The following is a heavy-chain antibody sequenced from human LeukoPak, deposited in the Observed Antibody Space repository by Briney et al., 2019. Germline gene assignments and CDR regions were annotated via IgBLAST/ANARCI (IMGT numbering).Heavy chain of an antibody. CDR3: AKDYSGYRSGWYNGAGFDF. CDR1: GFTFDDYT. CDR2: ISWDGGST. J-gene: IGHJ4*02. Sequence: PGGSLRLSYSASGFTFDDYTMHWVRQAPGKGLEWVSLISWDGGSTYYADSVKGRFTISRDNSKNSLSLQMNSLRTEDTALYYCAKDYSGYRSGWYNGAGFDFWGQGTLVTVSS. D-gene: IGHD6-19*01. V-gene: IGHV3-43*01.